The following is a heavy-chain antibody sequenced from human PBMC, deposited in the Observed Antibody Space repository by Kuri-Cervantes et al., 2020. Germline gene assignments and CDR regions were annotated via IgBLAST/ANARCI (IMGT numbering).Heavy chain of an antibody. CDR3: ARVDYGSGSYYQFDY. Sequence: ASVKVSCKASAYTFTNYGISWVRQAPGQGLEWMGWINPNSGGTNYAQKFQGRVTITTDESTSTAYMELSSLRSEDTAVYYCARVDYGSGSYYQFDYWGQGTLVTVSS. CDR2: INPNSGGT. CDR1: AYTFTNYG. D-gene: IGHD3-10*01. J-gene: IGHJ4*02. V-gene: IGHV1-18*01.